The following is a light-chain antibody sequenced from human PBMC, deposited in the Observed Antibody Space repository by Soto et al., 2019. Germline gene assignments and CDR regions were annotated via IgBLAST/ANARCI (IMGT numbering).Light chain of an antibody. V-gene: IGKV1-5*03. CDR3: QQYNSYSEA. J-gene: IGKJ1*01. CDR1: QSISSW. Sequence: DIQLRQLPPILSAYLGDRVTMTCRASQSISSWLAWYQQKPGKAPKLLIYKASTLKSGVPSRFSGSGSGTEFTLTISSLQPDDFATYYCQQYNSYSEAFGQGTKV. CDR2: KAS.